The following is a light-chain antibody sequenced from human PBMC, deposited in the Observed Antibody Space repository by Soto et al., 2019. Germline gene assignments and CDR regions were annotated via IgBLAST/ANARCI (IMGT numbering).Light chain of an antibody. J-gene: IGLJ3*02. V-gene: IGLV2-18*02. Sequence: QSALTQPPSVSGSPGQSVTISCTGTSSDVGSYNRVSWYQQSPGTAPKLIIYEVTNRPSGVPDRFSGSKSGNTASLTISGLQAEDEADYYCSSYTSSTTKMFGGGTQLTVL. CDR2: EVT. CDR3: SSYTSSTTKM. CDR1: SSDVGSYNR.